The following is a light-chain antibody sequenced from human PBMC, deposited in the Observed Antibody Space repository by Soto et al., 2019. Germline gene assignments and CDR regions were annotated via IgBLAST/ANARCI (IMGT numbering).Light chain of an antibody. CDR2: GNN. V-gene: IGLV1-40*01. CDR1: SSNIGADYD. Sequence: QLVLTQPPSVSGAPGQRVTISCTGSSSNIGADYDVHWYQQFPGTAPKLLIYGNNNRPSGVPDRFSGSKSGTSASLAITGLQAEDEADYYCQSYDSSLSGVVFGGGTQLTVL. J-gene: IGLJ2*01. CDR3: QSYDSSLSGVV.